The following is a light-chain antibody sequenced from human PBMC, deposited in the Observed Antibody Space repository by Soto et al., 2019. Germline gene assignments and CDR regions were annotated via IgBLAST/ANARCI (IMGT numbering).Light chain of an antibody. CDR1: QSVNSR. Sequence: DIQMTQSPSTLSASVGDRATITCRASQSVNSRLAWYQQKPGKAPKLLIYKASSLEGGVPSRFSGSGSGTEFTLTISSLQPDDFATYYCQQYNSYLYSFGQGTKVDIK. V-gene: IGKV1-5*03. CDR3: QQYNSYLYS. CDR2: KAS. J-gene: IGKJ2*01.